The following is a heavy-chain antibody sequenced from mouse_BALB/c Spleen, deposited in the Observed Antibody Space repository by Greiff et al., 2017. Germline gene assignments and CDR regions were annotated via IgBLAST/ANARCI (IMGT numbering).Heavy chain of an antibody. D-gene: IGHD2-2*01. Sequence: QVQLKQPGAELVKPGTSVKLSCKASGYNFTSYWINWVKLRPGQGLEWIGDIYPGSGSTNYNEKFKSKATLTVDTSSSTAYMQLSSLASEDSALYYCARWWLRRFDYWGQGTTLTVSS. CDR1: GYNFTSYW. CDR2: IYPGSGST. J-gene: IGHJ2*01. CDR3: ARWWLRRFDY. V-gene: IGHV1-55*01.